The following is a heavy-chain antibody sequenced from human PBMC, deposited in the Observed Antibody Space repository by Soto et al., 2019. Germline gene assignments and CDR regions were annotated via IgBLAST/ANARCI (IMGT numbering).Heavy chain of an antibody. D-gene: IGHD3-3*01. J-gene: IGHJ4*02. CDR1: GGSFSCYY. V-gene: IGHV4-34*01. Sequence: SATLSLTCAVYGGSFSCYYWSWVRQPPGKGLEWIGEINHSGSTNYNPSLKSRVTISVDTSKNQFSLKLSSVTAADTAVYYCARXRPGYDFWSGYPYYFDYWGQGTLVTVSS. CDR2: INHSGST. CDR3: ARXRPGYDFWSGYPYYFDY.